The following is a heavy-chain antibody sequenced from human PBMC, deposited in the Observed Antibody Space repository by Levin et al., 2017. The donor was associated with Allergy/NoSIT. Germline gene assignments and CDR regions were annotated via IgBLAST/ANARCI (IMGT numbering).Heavy chain of an antibody. Sequence: KISCKASGGTFSSYSISWVRLAPGQGFEWVGRIIPVLGLAFLAQRFQGRVTVTADTSTSTAYMDLSSLTTEDTALYCCASCSGNCDTLDSWGQGTLVTVSS. CDR1: GGTFSSYS. V-gene: IGHV1-69*02. CDR2: IIPVLGLA. D-gene: IGHD2-21*02. J-gene: IGHJ4*02. CDR3: ASCSGNCDTLDS.